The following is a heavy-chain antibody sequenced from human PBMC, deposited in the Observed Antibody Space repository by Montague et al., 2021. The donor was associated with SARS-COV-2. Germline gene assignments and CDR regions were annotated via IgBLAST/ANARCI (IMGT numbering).Heavy chain of an antibody. J-gene: IGHJ6*02. Sequence: SETLSLTCAVYGGSFSGYYWSWIRQPPGKGLEWIGEINHSGSTNYNPSLKSRVTISVDTSKNQFSLKLSSVTAADTAVYYCARARLVTTFFLGGSVAMDFWGQGTTVTVSS. V-gene: IGHV4-34*01. CDR3: ARARLVTTFFLGGSVAMDF. CDR1: GGSFSGYY. D-gene: IGHD4-11*01. CDR2: INHSGST.